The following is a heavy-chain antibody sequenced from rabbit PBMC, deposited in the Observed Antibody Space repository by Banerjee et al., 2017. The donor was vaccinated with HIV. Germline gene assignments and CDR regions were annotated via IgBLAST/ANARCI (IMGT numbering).Heavy chain of an antibody. CDR2: INTSSGNT. V-gene: IGHV1S40*01. CDR3: ARDYYTYGYARYNL. D-gene: IGHD6-1*01. Sequence: QSLEESGGDLVKPEGSLTLTCTASGFSFSSGYYMCWVRQAPGKGLEWIACINTSSGNTVYASWAKGRFTISRTSSTTVTLQMTSLTAADTATYFCARDYYTYGYARYNLWGQGTLVTVS. CDR1: GFSFSSGYY. J-gene: IGHJ4*01.